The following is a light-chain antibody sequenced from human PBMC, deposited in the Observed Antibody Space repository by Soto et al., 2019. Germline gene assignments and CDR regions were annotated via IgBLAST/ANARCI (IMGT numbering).Light chain of an antibody. CDR1: QSISSW. CDR3: QQYNSYSLTWT. Sequence: DIQMTLSPSTLSASVGDRVTITCRASQSISSWLAWYQQKPGKAPKLLIYKASSLESGVPSRFSGSGSGTEFTLTISSLQPDDFATYYCQQYNSYSLTWTFGQGTKVDIK. CDR2: KAS. J-gene: IGKJ1*01. V-gene: IGKV1-5*03.